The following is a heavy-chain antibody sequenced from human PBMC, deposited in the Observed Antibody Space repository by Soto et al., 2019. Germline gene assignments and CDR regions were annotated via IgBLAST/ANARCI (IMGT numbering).Heavy chain of an antibody. CDR2: IYSSGNT. D-gene: IGHD7-27*01. CDR1: GASVSSGDYY. J-gene: IGHJ5*02. Sequence: SETLSLTCTVSGASVSSGDYYWTWIRQPPGKDLEWIGYIYSSGNTSYNPSLRSRVTMSKDTSKNQFSLKLTSVTAADTAVYYCARRVTGGGERFDPWGLGTLVTVSS. CDR3: ARRVTGGGERFDP. V-gene: IGHV4-30-4*01.